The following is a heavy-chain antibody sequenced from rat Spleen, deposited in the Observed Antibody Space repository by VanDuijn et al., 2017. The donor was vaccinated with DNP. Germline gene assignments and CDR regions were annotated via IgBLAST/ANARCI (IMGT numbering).Heavy chain of an antibody. J-gene: IGHJ2*01. CDR1: GFTFSDYA. D-gene: IGHD1-5*01. CDR2: IIYDGSST. V-gene: IGHV5S10*01. Sequence: EVQLVESGGGLVQPGNSLKLSCAASGFTFSDYAMAWVRQSPKKGLEWVATIIYDGSSTYYRDSVKGRFTISRDNAKSTLYLQMDSLRSEDTATYYCATQYRYNYWNYWGQGVMVTVSS. CDR3: ATQYRYNYWNY.